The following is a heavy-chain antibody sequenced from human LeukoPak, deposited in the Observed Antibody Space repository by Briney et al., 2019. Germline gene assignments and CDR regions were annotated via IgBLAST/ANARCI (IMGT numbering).Heavy chain of an antibody. CDR2: IYYSGST. CDR3: ARHKRYNWNDGNWFDP. V-gene: IGHV4-39*01. J-gene: IGHJ5*02. Sequence: SETLSLTCTVSGGSISSSSYYWGWIRQPPGKGLEWIGSIYYSGSTYYNPSLKSRVTISVDTSKNQFSLKLSSVTAADTAVYYCARHKRYNWNDGNWFDPWGQGTLVTVSS. CDR1: GGSISSSSYY. D-gene: IGHD1-20*01.